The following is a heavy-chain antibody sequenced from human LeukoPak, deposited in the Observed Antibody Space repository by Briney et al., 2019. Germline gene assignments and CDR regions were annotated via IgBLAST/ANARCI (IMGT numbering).Heavy chain of an antibody. CDR3: AKRSLTVGNMAFDY. CDR2: ISGSGGST. J-gene: IGHJ4*02. D-gene: IGHD3-16*01. Sequence: GGSLRLSCAASGFTFSTYDMSWVRQAPGKGLEWVSAISGSGGSTYYADSVKGRFTISRDNYKKTLYLQMNSLRVEDTAVYYCAKRSLTVGNMAFDYWGQGTLVTVSS. V-gene: IGHV3-23*01. CDR1: GFTFSTYD.